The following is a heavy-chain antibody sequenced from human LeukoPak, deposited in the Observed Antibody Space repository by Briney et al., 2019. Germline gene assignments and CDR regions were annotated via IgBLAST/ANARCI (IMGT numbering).Heavy chain of an antibody. Sequence: SETLSLTCTVSGGSISSYYWSWIRQPAGKGLEWIGRIYTSGSTNYNPSLKSRVTMSVDTSKNQFSLKPSSVTAADMAVYYCARDLPIAAPDAFDIWGQGTMVTVSS. D-gene: IGHD6-13*01. CDR1: GGSISSYY. V-gene: IGHV4-4*07. J-gene: IGHJ3*02. CDR2: IYTSGST. CDR3: ARDLPIAAPDAFDI.